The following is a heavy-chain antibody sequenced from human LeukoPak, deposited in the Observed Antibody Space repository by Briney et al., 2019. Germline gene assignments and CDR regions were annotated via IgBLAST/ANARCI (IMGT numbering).Heavy chain of an antibody. J-gene: IGHJ4*02. V-gene: IGHV4-39*07. CDR2: IYHSGST. D-gene: IGHD5-24*01. CDR3: ARRDGIAELDY. CDR1: GGSITSSSYY. Sequence: SETLSLTCTVSGGSITSSSYYWGWIRQPPGKGLEWIGSIYHSGSTYYNPSLKSRVTISVNTSKNQFSLKLSSVTAADTAVYYCARRDGIAELDYWGQGTLVTVPS.